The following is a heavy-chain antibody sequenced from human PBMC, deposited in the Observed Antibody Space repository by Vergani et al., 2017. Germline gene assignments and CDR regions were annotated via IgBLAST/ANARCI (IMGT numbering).Heavy chain of an antibody. D-gene: IGHD2-21*02. Sequence: EVQLLESGGGLVQPGGSLRLSCAASGFTFSSYAMSWVRQAPGKGLEWVSAISGSGVSTSYADSVKGRFTISRENSKNTLYLQMNSLRAEDTAVYYCAKRGGGDSAYYYYYYMDVWGKGP. J-gene: IGHJ6*03. CDR3: AKRGGGDSAYYYYYYMDV. CDR1: GFTFSSYA. CDR2: ISGSGVST. V-gene: IGHV3-23*01.